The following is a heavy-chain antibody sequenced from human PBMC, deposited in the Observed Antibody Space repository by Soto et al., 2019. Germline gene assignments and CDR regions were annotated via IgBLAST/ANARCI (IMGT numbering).Heavy chain of an antibody. D-gene: IGHD5-18*01. CDR1: GFTFSSYW. Sequence: GGSLRLSCAASGFTFSSYWMHWVRQAPGKGLVWVSRINSDGSSTSYADSVKGRFTISRDNAKNTLYLQMNSLRAEDTAVYYCASGTAMANPYYYYGMDVWGQGTTVTVSS. V-gene: IGHV3-74*01. J-gene: IGHJ6*02. CDR2: INSDGSST. CDR3: ASGTAMANPYYYYGMDV.